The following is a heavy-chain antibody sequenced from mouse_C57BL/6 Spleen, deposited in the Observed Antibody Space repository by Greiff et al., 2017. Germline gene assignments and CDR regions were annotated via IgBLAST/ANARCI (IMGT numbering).Heavy chain of an antibody. CDR1: GYTFTSYW. CDR3: ARRGYGNLLFDY. CDR2: IYPGSGST. D-gene: IGHD2-10*02. J-gene: IGHJ2*01. V-gene: IGHV1-55*01. Sequence: VQLQQPGAELVKPGASVKMSCKASGYTFTSYWITWVKQRPGQGLEWIGDIYPGSGSTNYNEKFKSKATLTVDTSSSTAYMQLSSLTSEDSAVYYCARRGYGNLLFDYWGQGTTLTVSS.